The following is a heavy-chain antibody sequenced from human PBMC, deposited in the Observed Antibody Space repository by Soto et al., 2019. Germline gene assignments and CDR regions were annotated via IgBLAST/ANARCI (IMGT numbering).Heavy chain of an antibody. V-gene: IGHV3-23*01. CDR1: KFTFSSYA. J-gene: IGHJ4*02. D-gene: IGHD3-3*01. CDR3: AKGTTIFGVATVDY. Sequence: GGSLRLSCAASKFTFSSYAMSWVRQAPGKGLEWVSVISGGGGSTYYADSVKGRFTISRDNSKNTLYLQMNSLRAEDTAVYYCAKGTTIFGVATVDYWGQGTLVTVSS. CDR2: ISGGGGST.